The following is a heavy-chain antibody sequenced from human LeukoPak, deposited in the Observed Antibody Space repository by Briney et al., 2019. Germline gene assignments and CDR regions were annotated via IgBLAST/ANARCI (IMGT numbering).Heavy chain of an antibody. CDR2: IYRSGNT. V-gene: IGHV4-38-2*01. CDR1: GYSIGSGYY. CDR3: ARQFTIFGVVTHL. D-gene: IGHD3-3*01. J-gene: IGHJ4*02. Sequence: SETLSLTCAVSGYSIGSGYYWGWIRQPPGQGLQWIGSIYRSGNTYYNPSLKSRVTISLDTSKNQFSLKLSSVTAADTAVYYCARQFTIFGVVTHLWGQGTLVIVSS.